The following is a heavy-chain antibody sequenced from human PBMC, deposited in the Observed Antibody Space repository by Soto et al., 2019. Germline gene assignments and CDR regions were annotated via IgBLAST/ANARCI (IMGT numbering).Heavy chain of an antibody. J-gene: IGHJ5*02. Sequence: ASVKVSCKISGDTLTDLSIHWVRQAPGKGLEWMGGFDFEDDEAIFAQKFQGRVTMTEDTSTGTAYMELSSLRSEDTAVYYCAARGYRNWFDPWGQGTLVTFSS. CDR3: AARGYRNWFDP. V-gene: IGHV1-24*01. D-gene: IGHD2-2*01. CDR1: GDTLTDLS. CDR2: FDFEDDEA.